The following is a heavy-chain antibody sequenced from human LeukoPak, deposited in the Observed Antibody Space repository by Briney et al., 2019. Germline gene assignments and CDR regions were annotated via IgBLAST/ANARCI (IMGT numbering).Heavy chain of an antibody. J-gene: IGHJ4*02. V-gene: IGHV4-31*03. D-gene: IGHD5-24*01. CDR3: ARNSKAGRGDY. CDR1: GGSISSGGYY. CDR2: IYYSGST. Sequence: SETLSLTCTVSGGSISSGGYYWSWLRQHPGKGLEWSVYIYYSGSTYYNPSLKSRVTISVDTSKNQFSLKLSSVTAADTAVYYCARNSKAGRGDYWGQGTLVTVSS.